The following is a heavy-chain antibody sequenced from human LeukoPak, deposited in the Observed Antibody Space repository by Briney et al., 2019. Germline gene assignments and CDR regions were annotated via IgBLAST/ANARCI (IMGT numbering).Heavy chain of an antibody. CDR1: GGSMSSYY. J-gene: IGHJ4*02. V-gene: IGHV4-4*07. CDR3: ARGGSNFDY. CDR2: IYSSGSS. Sequence: SETLSLTCTVSGGSMSSYYRSWIRQPAGKGLEWIGRIYSSGSSNYNPSLKSRVTMSVDTSKNQFSLKLTSVTAADTAVYYCARGGSNFDYWGQGTLVTVSS.